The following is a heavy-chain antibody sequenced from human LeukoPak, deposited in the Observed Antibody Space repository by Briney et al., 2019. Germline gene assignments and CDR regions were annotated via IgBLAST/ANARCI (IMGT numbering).Heavy chain of an antibody. J-gene: IGHJ4*02. V-gene: IGHV3-48*01. Sequence: GGSLRLSCAASGFTFSSYSMNWVRQVPGKGLEWVSYISSSGTTIYYADSVKGRFTISRDNSKNTLYLQMNSLRAEDTAVYYCAKTGTPWYYFDYWGQGTLVTVSS. D-gene: IGHD1-1*01. CDR1: GFTFSSYS. CDR2: ISSSGTTI. CDR3: AKTGTPWYYFDY.